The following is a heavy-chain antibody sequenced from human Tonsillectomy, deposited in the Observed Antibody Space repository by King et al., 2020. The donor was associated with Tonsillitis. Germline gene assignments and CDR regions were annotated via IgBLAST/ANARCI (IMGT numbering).Heavy chain of an antibody. CDR2: TSASGETT. J-gene: IGHJ4*02. V-gene: IGHV3-23*04. D-gene: IGHD3-16*01. Sequence: VQLVESGGGSVQPGGSLRLSCAASGFTFSNNAMHWVRQAPGQGLEWISGTSASGETTYYADSVEGRFTISRDNSKHTLFLEIKSLTAEDTAVQYCAKDRTTYTYGIDCWGQGALVTASS. CDR1: GFTFSNNA. CDR3: AKDRTTYTYGIDC.